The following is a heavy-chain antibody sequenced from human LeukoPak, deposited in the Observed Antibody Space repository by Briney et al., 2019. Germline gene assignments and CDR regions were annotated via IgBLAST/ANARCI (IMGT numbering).Heavy chain of an antibody. CDR2: ISSSSSYI. CDR1: GFTFSSYS. V-gene: IGHV3-21*01. J-gene: IGHJ4*02. Sequence: PGGSLRLSCAASGFTFSSYSMNWVRQALGKGLEWVSSISSSSSYIFYADSVKGRFTISRDNAKNPLYLQMNSLRAEDTAVYYCARAPLICGGDCYSDYWGQGTLVTVSS. D-gene: IGHD2-21*02. CDR3: ARAPLICGGDCYSDY.